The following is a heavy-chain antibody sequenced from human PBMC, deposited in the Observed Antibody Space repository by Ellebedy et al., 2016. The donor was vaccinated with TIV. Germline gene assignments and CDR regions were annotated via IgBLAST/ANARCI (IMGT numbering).Heavy chain of an antibody. D-gene: IGHD3-10*01. CDR2: ISSSGSTI. Sequence: GESLKISCAASGFTFSDYYMSWIRQAPGKGLEWVSYISSSGSTIYYADSVKGRFTISRDNAKNSLYLQMNSLRAEDTAVYYCARDNLLWFGELLRDYCGMDVWGQGTTVTVSS. CDR3: ARDNLLWFGELLRDYCGMDV. V-gene: IGHV3-11*01. CDR1: GFTFSDYY. J-gene: IGHJ6*02.